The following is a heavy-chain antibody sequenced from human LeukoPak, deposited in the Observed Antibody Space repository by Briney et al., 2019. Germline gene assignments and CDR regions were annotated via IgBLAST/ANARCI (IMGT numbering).Heavy chain of an antibody. CDR2: IYSGGDT. V-gene: IGHV3-53*01. CDR1: GFTVSSNY. J-gene: IGHJ3*02. CDR3: ASAYYPWAFDI. D-gene: IGHD3-10*01. Sequence: GGSLRLSCAASGFTVSSNYMSWVRQAPGKGLEWVSLIYSGGDTYYADSVKGRFTISRDNSKNTLYLQMNSLRAEDTAVYYCASAYYPWAFDIWGQGTMVTVSS.